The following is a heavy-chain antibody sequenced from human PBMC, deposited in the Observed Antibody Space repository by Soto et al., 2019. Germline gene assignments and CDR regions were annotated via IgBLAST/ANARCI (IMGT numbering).Heavy chain of an antibody. CDR3: ALQRTTLTTTYDYGIDV. V-gene: IGHV1-69*13. J-gene: IGHJ6*02. CDR1: GGTFSSYA. Sequence: GASVKVSCKASGGTFSSYAISWVRQAPGQGLEWMGGIIPIFGTANYAQKFQGRVTITADESTSTAYMELSSLRSEDTAVYYCALQRTTLTTTYDYGIDVWGQGTTVTVSS. D-gene: IGHD4-17*01. CDR2: IIPIFGTA.